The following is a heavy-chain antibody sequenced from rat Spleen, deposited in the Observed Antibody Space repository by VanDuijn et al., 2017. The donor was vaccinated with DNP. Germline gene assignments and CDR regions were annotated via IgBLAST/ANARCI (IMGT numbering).Heavy chain of an antibody. CDR3: ARGLNYGGFSYSWYFDF. CDR2: ISYSGST. J-gene: IGHJ1*01. D-gene: IGHD1-11*01. CDR1: AYSITSNY. V-gene: IGHV3-1*01. Sequence: EVQLQESGPGLVKPSQSLPLTCSVTAYSITSNYWAWIRKFPGNKMEWMGYISYSGSTGYNPFLKSRISITRDTSKNQFFLQLNSVTTEDIATYYCARGLNYGGFSYSWYFDFWGPGTMVTVSS.